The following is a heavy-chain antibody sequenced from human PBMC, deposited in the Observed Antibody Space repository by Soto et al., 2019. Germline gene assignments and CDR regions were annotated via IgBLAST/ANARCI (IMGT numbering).Heavy chain of an antibody. CDR2: ISSSSSTI. CDR1: GFTLSDYY. V-gene: IGHV3-11*04. Sequence: PGGSLRLSCAASGFTLSDYYMSWIRQAPGKGLEWVSYISSSSSTIYYADSVKGRFTISRDNAKNSLYLQMNSLRAEDTAVYYCARDRRLGYYYYMDVWGKGTTVTVSS. CDR3: ARDRRLGYYYYMDV. J-gene: IGHJ6*03. D-gene: IGHD3-16*01.